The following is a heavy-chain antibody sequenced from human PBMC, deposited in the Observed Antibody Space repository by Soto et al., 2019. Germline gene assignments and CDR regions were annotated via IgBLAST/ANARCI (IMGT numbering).Heavy chain of an antibody. CDR3: AKGGGMYDILTGYYYYFDY. D-gene: IGHD3-9*01. Sequence: EVQLLESGGGLVQPGGSLRLSCAASGFTFSSYAMSWVRQAPGKGLEWVSAISGSGGSTYYADSVKGRFIISRDNSKNTLYLQMNSLRAEDTAVYYCAKGGGMYDILTGYYYYFDYWGQGTLVTVSS. CDR1: GFTFSSYA. CDR2: ISGSGGST. V-gene: IGHV3-23*01. J-gene: IGHJ4*02.